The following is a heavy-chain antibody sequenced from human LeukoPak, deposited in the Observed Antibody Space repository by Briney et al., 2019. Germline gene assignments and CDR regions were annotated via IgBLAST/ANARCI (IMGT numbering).Heavy chain of an antibody. CDR3: ARVPCSGGSCYSGLGRPNDY. CDR2: IIPIFGTA. D-gene: IGHD2-15*01. Sequence: ASVKVSCKASGGTFSSYAISWVRQAPGQGLEWMRGIIPIFGTANYAQKFQGRVTITADESTSTAYMELSSLRSEDTAVYYCARVPCSGGSCYSGLGRPNDYWGQGTLVTVSS. V-gene: IGHV1-69*13. J-gene: IGHJ4*02. CDR1: GGTFSSYA.